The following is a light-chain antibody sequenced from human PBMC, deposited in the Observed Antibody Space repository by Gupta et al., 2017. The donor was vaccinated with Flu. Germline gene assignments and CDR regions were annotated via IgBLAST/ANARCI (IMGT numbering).Light chain of an antibody. V-gene: IGLV3-21*02. CDR3: QVWDSSSEHPV. Sequence: SYVLTQPPSVSVAPGQTASITCGGNDIITKSVHWYQQKPGQAPALVVYDDRVRPSGVPERFSGSNTGNPATLTITKVDTGDEADYYCQVWDSSSEHPVFGGRTQLTVL. CDR2: DDR. CDR1: DIITKS. J-gene: IGLJ3*02.